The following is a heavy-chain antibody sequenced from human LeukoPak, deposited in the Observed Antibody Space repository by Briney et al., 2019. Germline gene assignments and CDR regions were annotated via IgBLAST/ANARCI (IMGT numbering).Heavy chain of an antibody. Sequence: PSETLSLTCAVYGVPFSGYYWSWIRQSPGKGLEWIGEINHSGSTNYNPSLKSRVTISVDTSKNQFSLKLSSVTAADTAVYYCARHPSSAWHADYWGHGTLVTVSS. D-gene: IGHD6-25*01. CDR2: INHSGST. V-gene: IGHV4-34*01. J-gene: IGHJ4*01. CDR3: ARHPSSAWHADY. CDR1: GVPFSGYY.